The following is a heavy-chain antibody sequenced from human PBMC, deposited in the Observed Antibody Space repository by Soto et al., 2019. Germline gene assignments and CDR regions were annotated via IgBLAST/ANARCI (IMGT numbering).Heavy chain of an antibody. Sequence: QLQLVESGGGVVHPGRSLRLSCAASGFTFSSYGMHWVRQAPGKGLEWVAIIWYDGSKKYYADSVKGRFTISSDNSKNTLFLPMPTLRHDVTAVYYCGRPYFDGGKDWVFDYWGQGTLVSVSS. CDR2: IWYDGSKK. CDR1: GFTFSSYG. J-gene: IGHJ4*02. D-gene: IGHD3-9*01. CDR3: GRPYFDGGKDWVFDY. V-gene: IGHV3-33*01.